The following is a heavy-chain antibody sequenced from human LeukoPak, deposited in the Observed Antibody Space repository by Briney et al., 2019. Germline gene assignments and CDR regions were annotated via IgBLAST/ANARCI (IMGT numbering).Heavy chain of an antibody. CDR1: GFTFSSYN. J-gene: IGHJ4*02. D-gene: IGHD1-26*01. V-gene: IGHV3-48*01. CDR3: AREGVVGGTYYLDY. Sequence: GGSLRLFCAASGFTFSSYNMNWVRQAPGRGLEWVSYISSSSSTIYYADSVKGRFAISRDNAKNSPYLQMNSLRAEDTAVYSCAREGVVGGTYYLDYWGQGTLVTVSS. CDR2: ISSSSSTI.